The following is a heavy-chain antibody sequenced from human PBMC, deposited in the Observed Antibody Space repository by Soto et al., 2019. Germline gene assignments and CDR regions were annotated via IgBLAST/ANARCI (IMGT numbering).Heavy chain of an antibody. CDR1: GFTFSSYA. V-gene: IGHV3-23*01. D-gene: IGHD3-10*01. Sequence: GALRLSCAASGFTFSSYAMSWVRQAPGKGLEWVSAISGSGGSTYYADSVKGRFTISRDNSKNTLYLQMNSLRAEDTAVYYCAKVGVGNSGYYYYGMDVWGQGTTVTVSS. CDR2: ISGSGGST. J-gene: IGHJ6*02. CDR3: AKVGVGNSGYYYYGMDV.